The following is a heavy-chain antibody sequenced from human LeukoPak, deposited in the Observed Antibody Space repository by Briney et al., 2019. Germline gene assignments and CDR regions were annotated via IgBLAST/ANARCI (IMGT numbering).Heavy chain of an antibody. CDR2: INPNSGGA. D-gene: IGHD3/OR15-3a*01. CDR3: AVGGTGYNTFDY. J-gene: IGHJ4*02. CDR1: VYSFTGYH. V-gene: IGHV1-2*02. Sequence: ASVKVSCKASVYSFTGYHMHWVRQAPGHGLGWMGWINPNSGGANYAQKFQGRVTMTRDTSISTAYMELSRLRSDDTAVYYCAVGGTGYNTFDYWSQGTLVTVSS.